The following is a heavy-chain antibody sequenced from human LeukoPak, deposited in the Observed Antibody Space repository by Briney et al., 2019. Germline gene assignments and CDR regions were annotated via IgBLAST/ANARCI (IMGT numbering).Heavy chain of an antibody. CDR2: INPSGGST. V-gene: IGHV1-46*01. Sequence: ASVKVSCKASGYTFPGYYMHWVRQAPGQGLEWMGIINPSGGSTTYAQKFQGRVTMTRDTSTSTVYMELSSLRSEDTAVYYCARINGFYSFDYWGQGTLVTVSS. D-gene: IGHD3-22*01. CDR1: GYTFPGYY. J-gene: IGHJ4*02. CDR3: ARINGFYSFDY.